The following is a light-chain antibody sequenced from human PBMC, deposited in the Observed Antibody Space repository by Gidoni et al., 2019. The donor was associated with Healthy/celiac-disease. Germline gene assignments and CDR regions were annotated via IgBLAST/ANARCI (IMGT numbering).Light chain of an antibody. CDR1: SSDVVGYNY. Sequence: QSALTQPRSVSGSPGQSVTISCTGTSSDVVGYNYVSWYQQHPGKAPKLMIYDVSKRPSGVPDRFSGSKSGNTASLTISGLQAEDEADYYCCSYAGSYTFEVFGGGTKLTVL. J-gene: IGLJ2*01. V-gene: IGLV2-11*01. CDR2: DVS. CDR3: CSYAGSYTFEV.